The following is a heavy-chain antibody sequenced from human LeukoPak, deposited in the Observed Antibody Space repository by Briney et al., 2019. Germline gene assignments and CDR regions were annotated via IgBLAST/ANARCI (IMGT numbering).Heavy chain of an antibody. CDR2: IYSGGST. V-gene: IGHV3-53*01. Sequence: PGGSLRLSCAASGFTVSSNYMSWVRQAPGKGLEWVSVIYSGGSTYYADSVKGRFTISRDNSKNTLYLQMNSLRAEDTAVCYCARAGYYSHYFDYWGQGTLVTVSS. CDR3: ARAGYYSHYFDY. CDR1: GFTVSSNY. J-gene: IGHJ4*02. D-gene: IGHD1-26*01.